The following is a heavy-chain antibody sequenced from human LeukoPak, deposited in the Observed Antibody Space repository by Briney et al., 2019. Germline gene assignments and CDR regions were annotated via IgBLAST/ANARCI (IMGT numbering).Heavy chain of an antibody. CDR3: ATDRGIAAPGYYYYGMDV. D-gene: IGHD6-13*01. Sequence: ASVKVSCKVSGYTLTELSMHWVRQAPGKGLVWMGGFDPEDGETIYAQKFQGRVTMTEDTSTDTAYMELSSLRSEDTAVYYCATDRGIAAPGYYYYGMDVWGQGTTVTVSS. J-gene: IGHJ6*02. CDR2: FDPEDGET. CDR1: GYTLTELS. V-gene: IGHV1-24*01.